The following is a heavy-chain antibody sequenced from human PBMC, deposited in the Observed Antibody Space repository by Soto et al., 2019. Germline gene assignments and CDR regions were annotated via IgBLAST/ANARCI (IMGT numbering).Heavy chain of an antibody. J-gene: IGHJ4*02. CDR1: GFTFSSYA. D-gene: IGHD5-18*01. CDR2: ISGSGGST. Sequence: PGGSLRLSCAASGFTFSSYAMSWVRQAPGKGLEWVSAISGSGGSTYFADSVKGRFTISRDNSKNTLYLQMNSLRSEDTAVYYCARDRLLVGGYSYGRWGYFDYWGQGTLVTVSS. CDR3: ARDRLLVGGYSYGRWGYFDY. V-gene: IGHV3-23*01.